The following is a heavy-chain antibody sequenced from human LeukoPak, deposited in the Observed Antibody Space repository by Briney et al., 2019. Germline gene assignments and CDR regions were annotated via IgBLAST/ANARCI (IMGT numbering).Heavy chain of an antibody. CDR1: GFTVSSNY. J-gene: IGHJ4*02. D-gene: IGHD2/OR15-2a*01. V-gene: IGHV3-53*01. Sequence: GGSLRLSCAASGFTVSSNYMSWVRQAPGKGLEWVLVIYSGGSTYYADSVKGRFTISRDNPKNTLYLQMNSLRAEDTAVYYCAKDRGSGYYFTVYYFDYWGQGTLVTVSS. CDR2: IYSGGST. CDR3: AKDRGSGYYFTVYYFDY.